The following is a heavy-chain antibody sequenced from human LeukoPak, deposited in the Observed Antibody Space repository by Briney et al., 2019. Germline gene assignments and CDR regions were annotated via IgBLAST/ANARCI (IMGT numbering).Heavy chain of an antibody. CDR1: GGSISSGGYY. V-gene: IGHV4-31*03. D-gene: IGHD3-22*01. CDR2: IYYSGST. Sequence: SETLSLTCTVSGGSISSGGYYWSWIRQHPGKGLEWIGYIYYSGSTYYNPSLKSRVTISVDTSKNQFSLKLSSVTAADTAVYYCARDNHYDSSGYYGSIDYWGQGTLVTVSS. CDR3: ARDNHYDSSGYYGSIDY. J-gene: IGHJ4*02.